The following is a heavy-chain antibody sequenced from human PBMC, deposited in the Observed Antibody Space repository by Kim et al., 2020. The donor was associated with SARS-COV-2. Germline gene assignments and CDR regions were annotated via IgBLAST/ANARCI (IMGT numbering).Heavy chain of an antibody. D-gene: IGHD6-19*01. CDR2: ISGSGGST. V-gene: IGHV3-23*01. J-gene: IGHJ1*01. CDR1: GFTFSSYA. Sequence: GGSLRLFCAASGFTFSSYAMSWVRQAPGKGLEWVSAISGSGGSTYYADSVKGRFTISRDNSKNTLYLQMNSLRAEDTALYYCAKDHRWLAQDAEYFQHWGQGTLVTVSS. CDR3: AKDHRWLAQDAEYFQH.